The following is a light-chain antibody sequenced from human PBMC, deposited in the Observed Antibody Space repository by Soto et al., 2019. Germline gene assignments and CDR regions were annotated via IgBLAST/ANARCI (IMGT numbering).Light chain of an antibody. J-gene: IGKJ5*01. CDR3: QQYGSSTIT. Sequence: EFVLTQSPGTLSLSPGERATLSCRASQTVSSSYLAWYQQKPGQAPRLLSYGASSRATGIPDRFSGSGSGTDFTLTISRLEPEDFAVYYCQQYGSSTITFGQGTRLE. CDR2: GAS. CDR1: QTVSSSY. V-gene: IGKV3-20*01.